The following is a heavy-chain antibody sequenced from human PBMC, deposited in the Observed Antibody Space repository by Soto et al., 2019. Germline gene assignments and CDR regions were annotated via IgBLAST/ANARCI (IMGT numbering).Heavy chain of an antibody. J-gene: IGHJ4*02. D-gene: IGHD2-15*01. CDR1: GFTFSSYG. CDR2: IWYDGSNK. Sequence: RRLSCAASGFTFSSYGMHWVRQAPGKGLEWVAVIWYDGSNKYYADSVKGRFTISRDNSKNTLYLQMNSLRAEDTAVYYCARDVGYCSGGSCYSRSLLDYWGQGTLVTVSS. CDR3: ARDVGYCSGGSCYSRSLLDY. V-gene: IGHV3-33*01.